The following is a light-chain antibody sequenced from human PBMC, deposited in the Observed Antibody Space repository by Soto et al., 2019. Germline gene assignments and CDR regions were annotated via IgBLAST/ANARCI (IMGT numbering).Light chain of an antibody. J-gene: IGLJ3*02. V-gene: IGLV1-44*01. CDR3: AAWDDSLNGWV. Sequence: QAVVTQLPSASGTPGQRITISCSGSSSNIGTNAVKWYQQLPGTAPRPLIYTNNQRPSGVPDRFSGSKSGTSASLAISGLQSEDEADYYCAAWDDSLNGWVFGGGTKLTVL. CDR1: SSNIGTNA. CDR2: TNN.